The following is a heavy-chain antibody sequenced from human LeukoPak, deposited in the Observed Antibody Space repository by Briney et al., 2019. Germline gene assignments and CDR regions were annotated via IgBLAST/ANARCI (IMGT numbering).Heavy chain of an antibody. Sequence: PSETLSLTCTVSGGSISSSSYYWGWIRQPPGKGLEWIGSIYYRGSTYYNPSLKSRVTISVDTSKNQFSLKLSSVTAADTAVYYCARDGGGLFDYWGQGTLVTVSS. D-gene: IGHD2-15*01. CDR2: IYYRGST. J-gene: IGHJ4*02. V-gene: IGHV4-39*07. CDR3: ARDGGGLFDY. CDR1: GGSISSSSYY.